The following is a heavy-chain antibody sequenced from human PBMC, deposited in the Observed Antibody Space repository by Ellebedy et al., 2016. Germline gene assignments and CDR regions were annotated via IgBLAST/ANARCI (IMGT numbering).Heavy chain of an antibody. Sequence: SGPTLVKPTQTLTLTSTFSGFSLSTSGVGVGWIRQPPGKALEWLALIYWDDDKRYSPSLKSRLTITKDTSNNQVALTLTNVDPVDTATYYCAHRQIAAVSNWFDPWGQGTLVTVSS. CDR1: GFSLSTSGVG. CDR3: AHRQIAAVSNWFDP. J-gene: IGHJ5*02. CDR2: IYWDDDK. V-gene: IGHV2-5*02. D-gene: IGHD6-13*01.